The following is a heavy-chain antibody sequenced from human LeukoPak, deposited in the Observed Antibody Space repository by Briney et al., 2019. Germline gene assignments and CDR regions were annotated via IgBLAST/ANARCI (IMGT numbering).Heavy chain of an antibody. D-gene: IGHD3-22*01. CDR2: ISWNSGSI. J-gene: IGHJ4*02. CDR3: AKDMEDYDSSGSDY. Sequence: GGSLRLSCAASGFTFDDYAMHWVRQAPGKGLEWVSGISWNSGSIGYADSVKGRFTISRDNAKNSLYLQMNSLRAEDTALYYCAKDMEDYDSSGSDYWGQGTLVTVSS. V-gene: IGHV3-9*01. CDR1: GFTFDDYA.